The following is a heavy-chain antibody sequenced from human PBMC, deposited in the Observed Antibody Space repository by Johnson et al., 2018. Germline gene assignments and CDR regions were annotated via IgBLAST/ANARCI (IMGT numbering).Heavy chain of an antibody. V-gene: IGHV1-46*01. CDR1: GYSFTSYS. D-gene: IGHD2-21*01. J-gene: IGHJ3*02. CDR2: INPRVTTT. Sequence: VQLVESGAEVKKPGASVKVSCKASGYSFTSYSIHWVRQAPGQGLEGMGIINPRVTTTTYAQKFQGRVTMNWDTSTSTGYMELSSLRSVDTAVYYGARGRDWGGLTAFEIWGQGTMVTVSS. CDR3: ARGRDWGGLTAFEI.